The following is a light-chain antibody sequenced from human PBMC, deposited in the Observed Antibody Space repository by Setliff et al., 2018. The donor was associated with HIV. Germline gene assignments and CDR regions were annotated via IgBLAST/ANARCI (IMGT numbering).Light chain of an antibody. J-gene: IGLJ2*01. CDR2: EFN. CDR3: SSYTSSSTYVV. Sequence: QSVLAQPASVSGSPGQSITISCTGTSSDVGGYNYVSWYQQQPGKAPKLIIYEFNQRPSGVSNRFSGSKSGNTASLTISRLQAEDEADYYCSSYTSSSTYVVFGGGTK. CDR1: SSDVGGYNY. V-gene: IGLV2-14*01.